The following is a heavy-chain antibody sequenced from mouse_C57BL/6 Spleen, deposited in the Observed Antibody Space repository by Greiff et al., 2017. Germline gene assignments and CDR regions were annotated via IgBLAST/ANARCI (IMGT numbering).Heavy chain of an antibody. CDR2: INPSTGGT. Sequence: VQLKQSGPELVKPGASVKISCKASGYSFTGYYMNWVKQSPEKSLEWIGEINPSTGGTTYNQKFKAKATLTVDKSSSTAYMQLKSLTSEDSAVYYCARTYYGNPGWDYWGQGTTLTVSS. V-gene: IGHV1-42*01. D-gene: IGHD2-10*01. CDR3: ARTYYGNPGWDY. J-gene: IGHJ2*01. CDR1: GYSFTGYY.